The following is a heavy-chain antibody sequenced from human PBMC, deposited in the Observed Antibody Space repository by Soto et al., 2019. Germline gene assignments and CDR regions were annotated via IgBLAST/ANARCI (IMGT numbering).Heavy chain of an antibody. J-gene: IGHJ3*02. D-gene: IGHD1-26*01. Sequence: QVQLQESGPGLVKPSQTLSLTCTVSGGSISTGGYYWSWIRQHPGRGLEWIGYIYHSGMTFSNPSLQSRVAISIDTSKNKFSLKLSSVTAAETAVYYCATVRWELHDAFDIWGQGTMVSVSS. V-gene: IGHV4-31*03. CDR1: GGSISTGGYY. CDR3: ATVRWELHDAFDI. CDR2: IYHSGMT.